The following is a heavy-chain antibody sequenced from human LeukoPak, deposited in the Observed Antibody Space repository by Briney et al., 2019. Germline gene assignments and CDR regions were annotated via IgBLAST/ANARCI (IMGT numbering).Heavy chain of an antibody. J-gene: IGHJ4*02. CDR2: ISYDGSNK. CDR1: GFTFSSYA. CDR3: ARDLRPYDYGDYAHPNFDY. Sequence: PGGSLRLSCAASGFTFSSYAMHWVRQAPGKGLEWVAVISYDGSNKYYADSVKGRFTISRDNSKNTLYLQMNSLRAEDTAVYYCARDLRPYDYGDYAHPNFDYWGQGTLVTVSS. V-gene: IGHV3-30-3*01. D-gene: IGHD4-17*01.